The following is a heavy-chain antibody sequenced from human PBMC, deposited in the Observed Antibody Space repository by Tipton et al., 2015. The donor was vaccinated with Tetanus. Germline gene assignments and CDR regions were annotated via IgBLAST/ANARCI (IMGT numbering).Heavy chain of an antibody. V-gene: IGHV4-31*03. CDR1: GGSISSGGYY. D-gene: IGHD3-22*01. CDR2: IYYSGST. J-gene: IGHJ4*02. Sequence: TLSLTCTVSGGSISSGGYYWSWIRQHPGKGLEWIGYIYYSGSTYYNPSLKSRVTISVDTSKSQFSLKLSSVTAADTAVYYCARTYYYDSSGYLGADFDSWGQGPLATVPS. CDR3: ARTYYYDSSGYLGADFDS.